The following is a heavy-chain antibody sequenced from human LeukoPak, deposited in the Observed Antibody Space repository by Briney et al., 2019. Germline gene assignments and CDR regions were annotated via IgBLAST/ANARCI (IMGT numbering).Heavy chain of an antibody. CDR1: GFTFSSYA. CDR2: ISGSGGST. J-gene: IGHJ4*02. D-gene: IGHD3-22*01. Sequence: GGSLRLSCAASGFTFSSYAMSLVRQAPGKGLEWVSAISGSGGSTYYADSVKGRFTISRDNSKNTLYLQMNSLRAEDTAVYYCAKLITMIVVVIFDYWGQGTLVTVSS. V-gene: IGHV3-23*01. CDR3: AKLITMIVVVIFDY.